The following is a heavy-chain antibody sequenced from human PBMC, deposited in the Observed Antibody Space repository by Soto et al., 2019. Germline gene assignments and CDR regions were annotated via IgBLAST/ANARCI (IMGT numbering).Heavy chain of an antibody. V-gene: IGHV4-31*03. D-gene: IGHD3-22*01. J-gene: IGHJ3*02. Sequence: PSETLSLTCTVSGGSISSGGYYWSWIRQHPGKGLEWIGYIYYSGSTYYNPSLKSRVTISVDTSKNQFSLKLSSVTAADTAVYYCARVPYYYDSSGYYHDAFDIWGQGTMVNVSS. CDR1: GGSISSGGYY. CDR3: ARVPYYYDSSGYYHDAFDI. CDR2: IYYSGST.